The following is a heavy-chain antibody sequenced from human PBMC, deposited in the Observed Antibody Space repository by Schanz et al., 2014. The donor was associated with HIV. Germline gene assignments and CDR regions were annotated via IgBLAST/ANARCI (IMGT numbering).Heavy chain of an antibody. D-gene: IGHD4-4*01. J-gene: IGHJ4*02. CDR3: AKEAVTTFFDY. CDR1: GFAFSDYA. V-gene: IGHV3-23*01. CDR2: ISRTGGST. Sequence: EVPLLESGGGLAQPGGSQRLSCAASGFAFSDYAMSWVRQAPGKGLEWVSSISRTGGSTYYADSVKGRFTISRDNSKNTLYLQMNSLRAEDTAVYYCAKEAVTTFFDYWGQGTLVTVAS.